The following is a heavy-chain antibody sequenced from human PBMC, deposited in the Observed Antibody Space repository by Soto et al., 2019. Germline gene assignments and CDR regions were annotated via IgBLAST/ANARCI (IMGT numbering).Heavy chain of an antibody. D-gene: IGHD6-6*01. CDR2: ISGSGGST. Sequence: EVQLLESGGGLVQPGGSLRLSCAASGFTFSSYAMSWVRQAPGKGLEWVSAISGSGGSTYYADSVKGRFTISRDNSKNTLYLQMNSLRAEDTAVYYCAKSLIAARGYYYDGMDVWGHGTTVTVSS. V-gene: IGHV3-23*01. CDR3: AKSLIAARGYYYDGMDV. CDR1: GFTFSSYA. J-gene: IGHJ6*02.